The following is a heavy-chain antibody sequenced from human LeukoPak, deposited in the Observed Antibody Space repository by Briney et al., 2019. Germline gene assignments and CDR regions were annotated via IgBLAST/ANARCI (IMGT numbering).Heavy chain of an antibody. V-gene: IGHV4-39*07. CDR2: IYYSGST. D-gene: IGHD4-23*01. CDR1: GGSISSSSYY. J-gene: IGHJ3*02. Sequence: PSETLSLTCTVSGGSISSSSYYWGWIRQPPGKGLEWIGSIYYSGSTNYNPSLKSRVTISVDTSKNQFSLKLSSVTAADTAVYYCARGPLTTVVNRDAAFAIWGQGTMVTVSS. CDR3: ARGPLTTVVNRDAAFAI.